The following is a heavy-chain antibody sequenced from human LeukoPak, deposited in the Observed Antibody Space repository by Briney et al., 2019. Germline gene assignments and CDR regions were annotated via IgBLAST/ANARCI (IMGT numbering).Heavy chain of an antibody. CDR1: GLTFSNYE. Sequence: GGTLRLSCAASGLTFSNYEMNWVRQAPGKGLEWVSYISSSGTIYYADSVKGRFTISRDNAKNSLYLQMNSLRAEDTAVYYCARGSLLAYWGQGTLVTVSS. V-gene: IGHV3-48*03. J-gene: IGHJ4*01. CDR2: ISSSGTI. CDR3: ARGSLLAY.